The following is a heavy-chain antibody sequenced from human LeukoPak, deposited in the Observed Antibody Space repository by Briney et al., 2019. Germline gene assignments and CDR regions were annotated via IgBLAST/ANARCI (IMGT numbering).Heavy chain of an antibody. V-gene: IGHV4-4*07. CDR2: IYSSENR. CDR3: ARHPSDSGSYQVLWY. D-gene: IGHD3-10*01. Sequence: PSETLSLTCTVSGGSISGYYWSWIRQPAGKGLGWIGHIYSSENRNYNPSLRGRVTMSVDKSKSQFSLKLNSVTAADTAVYYCARHPSDSGSYQVLWYWGQGTLVTVSS. CDR1: GGSISGYY. J-gene: IGHJ4*02.